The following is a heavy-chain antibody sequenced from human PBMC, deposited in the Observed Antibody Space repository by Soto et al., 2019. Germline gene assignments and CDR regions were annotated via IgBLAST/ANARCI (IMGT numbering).Heavy chain of an antibody. V-gene: IGHV4-59*01. J-gene: IGHJ4*02. CDR2: IYYSGST. Sequence: ETLSLTCTVSGGSISSYYWSWIRQPPGKGLEWIGYIYYSGSTNYNPSLKSRVTISVDTSKNQFSLKLSSVTAADTAVYYCARAYGDYVFDYWGQGTLVTVS. CDR3: ARAYGDYVFDY. CDR1: GGSISSYY. D-gene: IGHD4-17*01.